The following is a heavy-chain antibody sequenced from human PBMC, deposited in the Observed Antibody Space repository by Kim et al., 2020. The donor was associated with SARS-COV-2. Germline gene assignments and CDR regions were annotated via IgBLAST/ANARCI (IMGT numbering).Heavy chain of an antibody. J-gene: IGHJ4*02. CDR1: GFTFSSSA. Sequence: GGSLRLSCAVSGFTFSSSAMSWVRQAPGKGLEWVSGISGSGGSTSYADSVKGRFTISRANSKNTLYLQMNSLSAEDTAVYYCAKRPAHFDYWGQGTLVTVSS. D-gene: IGHD2-2*01. CDR2: ISGSGGST. CDR3: AKRPAHFDY. V-gene: IGHV3-23*01.